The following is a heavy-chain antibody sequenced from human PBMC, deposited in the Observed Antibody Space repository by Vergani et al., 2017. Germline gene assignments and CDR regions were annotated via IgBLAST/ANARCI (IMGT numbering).Heavy chain of an antibody. V-gene: IGHV4-39*01. D-gene: IGHD4-11*01. J-gene: IGHJ4*02. CDR3: ARHVATVNPRYFDY. Sequence: QLQLQESGPGLVKPSETLSLTCTVSGGSISSSSYYWGWIRQPPGKGLEWIGSIYYSGSTYYNPSLKSRLTISVDPSKNQFSLKLSSVTAADTAVYYCARHVATVNPRYFDYWGQGTLVTVSS. CDR2: IYYSGST. CDR1: GGSISSSSYY.